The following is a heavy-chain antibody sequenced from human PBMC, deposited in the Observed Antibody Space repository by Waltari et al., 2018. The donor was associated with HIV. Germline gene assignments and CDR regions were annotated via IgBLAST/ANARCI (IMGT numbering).Heavy chain of an antibody. J-gene: IGHJ4*01. D-gene: IGHD3-16*01. CDR1: GYTLIGYY. V-gene: IGHV1-2*02. CDR2: LNPKSGAT. CDR3: HRPWDSDHWGSDN. Sequence: QEQLVQSGTEVKKPGASVRVSCKASGYTLIGYYIHWVRQAPGQGLEWMGWLNPKSGATNYAQRFRGRVTFTRDTSVNTAYPDLTGLRIDDTATYFCHRPWDSDHWGSDNWGQGTLVIVSS.